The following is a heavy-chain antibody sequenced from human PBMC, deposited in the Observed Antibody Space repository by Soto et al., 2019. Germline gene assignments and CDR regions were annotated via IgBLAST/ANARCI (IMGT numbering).Heavy chain of an antibody. V-gene: IGHV1-18*04. D-gene: IGHD2-15*01. J-gene: IGHJ4*02. Sequence: GASVKVSSKASAYTVTSYGISWVRQAPGQGLEGMGWISAYNGKTNYAQKLQGRVTMTTDTSTSTAYMELRSLRSDDTAVYYCARTIYCSGGSCYGGFDYWGQGTLVTVSS. CDR1: AYTVTSYG. CDR2: ISAYNGKT. CDR3: ARTIYCSGGSCYGGFDY.